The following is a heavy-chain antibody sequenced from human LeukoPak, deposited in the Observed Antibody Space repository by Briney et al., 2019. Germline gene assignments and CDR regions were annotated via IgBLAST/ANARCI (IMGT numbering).Heavy chain of an antibody. CDR1: GGSISSSSYY. Sequence: PSETLPLTCTVSGGSISSSSYYWGWIRQPPGKGLEWIGSIYYSGSTNYNPSLKSRVTMSVDTSKNQFSLNLSSVTAADTAVYYCARAGIAAAGPGGYYYYMDVWGKGTTVTVSS. D-gene: IGHD6-13*01. V-gene: IGHV4-39*07. CDR2: IYYSGST. J-gene: IGHJ6*03. CDR3: ARAGIAAAGPGGYYYYMDV.